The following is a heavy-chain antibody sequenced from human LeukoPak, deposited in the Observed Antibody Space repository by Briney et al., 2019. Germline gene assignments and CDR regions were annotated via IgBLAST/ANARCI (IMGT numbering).Heavy chain of an antibody. D-gene: IGHD1-26*01. Sequence: GGSLRLSCAASGFTFSTYAMSWVRQAAGKGLEWVSLISGSGGGTYYADSVKGRFTISRDNSKNTLHLQLNSLRVEDTAVYHCAKNRGAGSHYYYHMNVWGKGTTVTVSS. CDR1: GFTFSTYA. CDR3: AKNRGAGSHYYYHMNV. V-gene: IGHV3-23*01. J-gene: IGHJ6*03. CDR2: ISGSGGGT.